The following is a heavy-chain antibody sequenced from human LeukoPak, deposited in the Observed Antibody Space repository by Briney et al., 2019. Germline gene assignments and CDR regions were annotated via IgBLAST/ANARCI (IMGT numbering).Heavy chain of an antibody. CDR2: INSDGSST. J-gene: IGHJ4*02. Sequence: GGSLRLPCAASGFTFSSYWMHWVRQAPGKGLVWVSRINSDGSSTSYADSVKGRFTISRDNAKNTLYLQMNSLRAEDTAVYYCAREQANSYYDFWSGQNSLLDYWGQGTLVTVSS. CDR3: AREQANSYYDFWSGQNSLLDY. D-gene: IGHD3-3*01. CDR1: GFTFSSYW. V-gene: IGHV3-74*01.